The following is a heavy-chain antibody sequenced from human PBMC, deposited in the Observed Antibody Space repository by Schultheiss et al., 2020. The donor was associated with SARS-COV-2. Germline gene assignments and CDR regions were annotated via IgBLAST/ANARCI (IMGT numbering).Heavy chain of an antibody. J-gene: IGHJ4*02. D-gene: IGHD6-19*01. Sequence: SLKISCAASGFTFDDYAMHWVRQAPGKGLEWVSGISWNSGSIGYADSVKGRFTISRDNAKNSLYLQMNSLRAEDTALYYCAKDLAVAGTLVGYWGQGTLVTVSS. CDR1: GFTFDDYA. CDR2: ISWNSGSI. CDR3: AKDLAVAGTLVGY. V-gene: IGHV3-9*01.